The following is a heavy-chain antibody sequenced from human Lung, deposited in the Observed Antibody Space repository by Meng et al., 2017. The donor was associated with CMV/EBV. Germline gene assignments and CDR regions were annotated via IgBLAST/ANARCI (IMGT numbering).Heavy chain of an antibody. CDR3: TRDGDYYDATLH. V-gene: IGHV3-74*01. CDR2: IDSDGSST. D-gene: IGHD3-16*01. CDR1: GFTFSSYW. J-gene: IGHJ4*02. Sequence: EXXKISCAASGFTFSSYWMHWVRQAPGQGLEWVSRIDSDGSSTTYAESVKGRFTISRDNAKNTLFLQMISLRAEDTAVSYCTRDGDYYDATLHWGQGSLVTVSS.